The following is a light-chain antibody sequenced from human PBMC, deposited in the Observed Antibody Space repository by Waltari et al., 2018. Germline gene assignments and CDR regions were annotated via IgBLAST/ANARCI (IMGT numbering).Light chain of an antibody. CDR3: SSYAGSTLYVV. CDR1: SSDVGGYNY. Sequence: QSALTQPPSASGSPGQSVTISCPGTSSDVGGYNYVSWYQQPPGKAPKLMIYEVSKRPAGVPCRFSGSKSGNTASLTVSGLQAEDEADYYCSSYAGSTLYVVFGGGTKLTVL. J-gene: IGLJ2*01. CDR2: EVS. V-gene: IGLV2-8*01.